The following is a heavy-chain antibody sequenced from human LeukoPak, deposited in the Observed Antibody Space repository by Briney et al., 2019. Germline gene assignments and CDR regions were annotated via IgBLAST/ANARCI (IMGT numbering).Heavy chain of an antibody. D-gene: IGHD3-16*02. Sequence: GASVKVSCKASGDTFSSYVITWVRQAPGQGLEWMGWINPNIGGTNYAQKFQGSVTMTRDTSISTAYMELSRLRSDDTAVYYCARSRAYDYVWGSYRYFDYWGQGTLVTVSS. CDR1: GDTFSSYV. CDR3: ARSRAYDYVWGSYRYFDY. J-gene: IGHJ4*02. CDR2: INPNIGGT. V-gene: IGHV1-2*02.